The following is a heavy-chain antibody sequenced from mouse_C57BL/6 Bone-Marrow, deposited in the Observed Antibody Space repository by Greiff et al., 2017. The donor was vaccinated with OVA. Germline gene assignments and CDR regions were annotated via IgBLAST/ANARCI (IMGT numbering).Heavy chain of an antibody. J-gene: IGHJ3*01. D-gene: IGHD1-1*01. V-gene: IGHV1-82*01. CDR2: IYPGDGDT. CDR3: ARRYYGSIAY. CDR1: GYAFSSSW. Sequence: VQLVESGPELVKPGASVKISCKASGYAFSSSWMNWVKQRPGKGLEWIGRIYPGDGDTNYNGKFKGKATLTADKSSSTAYMQLSSLTSEDSAVYFCARRYYGSIAYWGQGTLVTVSA.